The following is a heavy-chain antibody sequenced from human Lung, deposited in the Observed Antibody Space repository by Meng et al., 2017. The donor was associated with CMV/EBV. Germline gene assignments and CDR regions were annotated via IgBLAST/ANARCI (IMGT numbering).Heavy chain of an antibody. CDR3: RTGHYDRA. CDR1: GFNFGNFW. V-gene: IGHV3-7*01. CDR2: IKGDGTEE. J-gene: IGHJ5*01. D-gene: IGHD3-16*01. Sequence: GEXXKISCEASGFNFGNFWMNWVRQAPGKGLEWVANIKGDGTEEYYVDSVKGRFTISRDNAKNSLYLQMNSLRVEDTALYYCRTGHYDRALGHGTLVTVSS.